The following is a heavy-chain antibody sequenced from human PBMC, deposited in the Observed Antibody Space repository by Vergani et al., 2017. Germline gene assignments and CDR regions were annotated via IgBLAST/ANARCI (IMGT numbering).Heavy chain of an antibody. CDR1: FDSIRNLY. Sequence: QVQLQESGPGLVKSSETLSLTCSVSFDSIRNLYCNWIRQPPGKGLEWIGSIHYSENTNYNPSLKTRVTISVDTSKNQFSLTLTSVTAADTAVYYCARENELLWFKRTTYWYFDLWGRGTLVTVSS. CDR3: ARENELLWFKRTTYWYFDL. J-gene: IGHJ2*01. V-gene: IGHV4-59*11. CDR2: IHYSENT. D-gene: IGHD3-10*01.